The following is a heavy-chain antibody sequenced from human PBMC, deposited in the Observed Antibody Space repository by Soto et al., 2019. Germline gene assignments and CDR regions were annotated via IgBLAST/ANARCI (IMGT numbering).Heavy chain of an antibody. V-gene: IGHV4-61*01. CDR3: ARGRSSPDY. CDR2: VYYGGST. Sequence: PSETLSLTCTVSGGSVSSGSHYWNWIRQPPGKGLEWIGCVYYGGSTTYNPSLKSRVTISIDTSKNQFSLKLSSVTAADTAVYYCARGRSSPDYWGQGTLVTVSS. CDR1: GGSVSSGSHY. J-gene: IGHJ4*02. D-gene: IGHD3-16*02.